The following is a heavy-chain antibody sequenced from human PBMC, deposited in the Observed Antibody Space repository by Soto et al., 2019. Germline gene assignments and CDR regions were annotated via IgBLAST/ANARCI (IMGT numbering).Heavy chain of an antibody. V-gene: IGHV2-5*02. Sequence: SGPTLVNPTQTLTLTCTFSGFSLSTSGVGVGWIRQPPGKALEWLTFIYWDDDKRNSPFLKSRLTITKDTSKNQVVLTMTNMDPVDTATYYCAPLVVAGITYYFASWGQGPLVTVSS. D-gene: IGHD2-15*01. CDR3: APLVVAGITYYFAS. CDR1: GFSLSTSGVG. J-gene: IGHJ4*02. CDR2: IYWDDDK.